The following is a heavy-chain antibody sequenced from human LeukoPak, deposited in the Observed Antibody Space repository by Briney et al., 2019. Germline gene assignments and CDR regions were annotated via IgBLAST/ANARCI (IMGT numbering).Heavy chain of an antibody. D-gene: IGHD2-2*01. J-gene: IGHJ4*02. CDR2: ISSSSSYI. CDR3: ARRNCSSTSCPDY. Sequence: GGSLRLSCAASGFTFSSYSMNWVRQAPGKGLGWVSSISSSSSYIYYADSVKGRFTISRDNAKNSLYLQMNSLRAEDTAVYYCARRNCSSTSCPDYWGQGTLVTVSS. V-gene: IGHV3-21*01. CDR1: GFTFSSYS.